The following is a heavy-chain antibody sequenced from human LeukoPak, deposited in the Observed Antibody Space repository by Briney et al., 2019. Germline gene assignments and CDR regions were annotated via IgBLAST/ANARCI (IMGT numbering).Heavy chain of an antibody. Sequence: GGSLRLSCAASGFTFSSYSMNWVRQAPGKGLEWVSSISSSSSYIYYADSVKGRFTTSRDNAKNSLYLQMNSLRAEDTAVYYCARNEYYYDSSGYYFPYYFDYWGQGTLVTVSS. CDR1: GFTFSSYS. J-gene: IGHJ4*02. CDR2: ISSSSSYI. V-gene: IGHV3-21*01. D-gene: IGHD3-22*01. CDR3: ARNEYYYDSSGYYFPYYFDY.